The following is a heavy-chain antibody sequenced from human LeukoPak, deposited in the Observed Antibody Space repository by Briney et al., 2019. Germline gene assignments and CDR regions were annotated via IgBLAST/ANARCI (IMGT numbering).Heavy chain of an antibody. CDR3: ARDNVPLSTMIVVVFDY. J-gene: IGHJ4*02. CDR1: GFPFNNYG. CDR2: INSDGSST. D-gene: IGHD3-22*01. V-gene: IGHV3-74*01. Sequence: GGSLRLSCAASGFPFNNYGMHWVRQTPGKGLEWVSRINSDGSSTTYADSVKGRFTISRDNAKNSLYLEMSSLRAEDTAVYYCARDNVPLSTMIVVVFDYWGQGTLVTVSS.